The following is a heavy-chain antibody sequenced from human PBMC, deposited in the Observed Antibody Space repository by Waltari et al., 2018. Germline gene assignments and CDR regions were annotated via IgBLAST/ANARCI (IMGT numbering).Heavy chain of an antibody. CDR3: ARESDAVRGVNEGGFDY. J-gene: IGHJ4*02. CDR2: IIPIFGTA. D-gene: IGHD3-10*01. Sequence: QVQLVQSGAEVKKPGSSVKVSCKASGGPFSSYAISWVRQPPGQGLEWMGGIIPIFGTANYAQKFQGRVTITTDESTSTAYMELSSLRSEDTAVYYCARESDAVRGVNEGGFDYWGQGTLVTVSS. CDR1: GGPFSSYA. V-gene: IGHV1-69*05.